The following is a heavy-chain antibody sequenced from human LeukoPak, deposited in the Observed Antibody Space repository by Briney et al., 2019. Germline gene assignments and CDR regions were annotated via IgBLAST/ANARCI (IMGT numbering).Heavy chain of an antibody. CDR2: IYYSGST. Sequence: SETLSLTCTVSGGSVSPYYWSWIRQPPGKGLEWIGYIYYSGSTNYSPSLKSRVTISLDTSKNQFSLKLSSVTAADTAVYYCARSTWLLDKWGQGTLVTVSS. CDR3: ARSTWLLDK. V-gene: IGHV4-59*02. J-gene: IGHJ4*02. CDR1: GGSVSPYY. D-gene: IGHD5-12*01.